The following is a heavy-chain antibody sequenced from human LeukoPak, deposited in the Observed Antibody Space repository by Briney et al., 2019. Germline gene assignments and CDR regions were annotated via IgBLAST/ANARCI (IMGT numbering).Heavy chain of an antibody. Sequence: PSGTLSLTCAVSGGSISSNNWWGWVRQPPGKGLEWIGEIYHSGSPNYNPSLKSRVTISVDKSRNHFSLNLSSVTAADTAVYYCARGPRYYDFWSGYQDYYYYGMDVWGQGTTVTVSS. V-gene: IGHV4-4*02. CDR2: IYHSGSP. CDR1: GGSISSNNW. D-gene: IGHD3-3*01. CDR3: ARGPRYYDFWSGYQDYYYYGMDV. J-gene: IGHJ6*02.